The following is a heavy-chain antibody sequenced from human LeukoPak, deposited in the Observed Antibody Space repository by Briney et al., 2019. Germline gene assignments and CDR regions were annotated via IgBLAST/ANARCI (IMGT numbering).Heavy chain of an antibody. V-gene: IGHV3-23*01. Sequence: GSLRLSCAGSGFTFSCYAMNWVRQAPGKGLEWISSFDASSGSTYYADSVKGRFTISRDNSKNTLYLEMNSLRVDDTAVYYCAKDPFMTAGHYFDYWGQGTLVTVSS. CDR1: GFTFSCYA. J-gene: IGHJ4*02. CDR3: AKDPFMTAGHYFDY. CDR2: FDASSGST.